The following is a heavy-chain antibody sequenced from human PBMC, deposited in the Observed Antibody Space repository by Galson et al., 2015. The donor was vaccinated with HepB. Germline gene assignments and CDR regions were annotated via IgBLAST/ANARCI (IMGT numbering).Heavy chain of an antibody. V-gene: IGHV7-4-1*02. CDR2: INTKTGNP. CDR1: GYTFTSYA. J-gene: IGHJ6*02. D-gene: IGHD3-10*01. Sequence: SVKVSCKASGYTFTSYAMNWVRQAPGQGLEWMGWINTKTGNPTYAQGFTGRFVFSLDTSVSTSYLQISSLKADDTAVYYCASPPDGSGSYYNPSLNYYYYGMDDWGQGTTVTVSS. CDR3: ASPPDGSGSYYNPSLNYYYYGMDD.